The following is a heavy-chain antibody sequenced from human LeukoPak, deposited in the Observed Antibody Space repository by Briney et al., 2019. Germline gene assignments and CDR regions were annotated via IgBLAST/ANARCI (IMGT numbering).Heavy chain of an antibody. CDR2: IYSGGST. CDR3: ARGVGGWSAFDI. V-gene: IGHV3-53*01. J-gene: IGHJ3*02. D-gene: IGHD1-26*01. CDR1: GFSVSSSY. Sequence: PGGSLRVSCVVSGFSVSSSYINWVRQAPGKGLEWVSVIYSGGSTFYADSVKDRFTISRDNSENTVYLQMNSLRAEDTAVYYCARGVGGWSAFDIWGQGTMVTVSS.